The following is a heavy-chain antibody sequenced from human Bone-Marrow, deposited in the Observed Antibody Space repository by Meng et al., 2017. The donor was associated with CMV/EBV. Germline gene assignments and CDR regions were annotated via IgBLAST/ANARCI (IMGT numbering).Heavy chain of an antibody. CDR2: ISYDGRDK. D-gene: IGHD5-18*01. CDR1: GFTFSIFA. CDR3: ASGTAMVPSYYYYYGMDV. V-gene: IGHV3-30*14. J-gene: IGHJ6*01. Sequence: GGSLRLSCAASGFTFSIFAMHWVRQAPGKGLEWVAVISYDGRDKNYADSVKGRFTISRDNSKNTLYLQMNSLRAEDTAVYYCASGTAMVPSYYYYYGMDVWGQGTTVTGSS.